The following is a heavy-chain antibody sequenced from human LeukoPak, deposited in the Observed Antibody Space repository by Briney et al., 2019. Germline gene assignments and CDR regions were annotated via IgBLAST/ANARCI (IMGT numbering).Heavy chain of an antibody. CDR1: GGSISSGGYY. V-gene: IGHV4-61*08. CDR3: ARGAHYYDTSGYLMPLNY. Sequence: SQTLSLTCTVSGGSISSGGYYWSWIRQPPGKGLEWIGYIYYSGSTNYNPSLKSRVTISVDTSKNQFSLKLSSVTAADTAVYYCARGAHYYDTSGYLMPLNYWGQGTLVTVSS. D-gene: IGHD3-22*01. J-gene: IGHJ4*02. CDR2: IYYSGST.